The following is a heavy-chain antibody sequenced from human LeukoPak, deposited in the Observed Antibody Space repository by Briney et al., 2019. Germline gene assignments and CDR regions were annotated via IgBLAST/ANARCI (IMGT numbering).Heavy chain of an antibody. J-gene: IGHJ6*02. D-gene: IGHD4-17*01. CDR2: ISGSSGII. CDR1: GFTFNTYT. V-gene: IGHV3-48*01. Sequence: GGSLRLSCAASGFTFNTYTMNWVRQAPGKGLEWVSYISGSSGIIDYADSVRGRFTISRDNAKDSLYLQMNSLRAEDTAVYYCAKDLPQDDYGDLWGYYGMDVWGQGTTVTVSS. CDR3: AKDLPQDDYGDLWGYYGMDV.